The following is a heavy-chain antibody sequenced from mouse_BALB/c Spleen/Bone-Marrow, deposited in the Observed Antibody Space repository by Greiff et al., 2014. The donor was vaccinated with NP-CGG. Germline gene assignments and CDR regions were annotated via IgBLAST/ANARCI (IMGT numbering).Heavy chain of an antibody. CDR1: GFTFSDFY. CDR2: SRNKAKYYTT. J-gene: IGHJ3*01. Sequence: VQLKESGGGLVQPGDSLRLSCATSGFTFSDFYMEWVRQPPGKRLEWIATSRNKAKYYTTEYSASVKGRFIVSRDTSQSVLYLQMNALRAEVTAIYYCARDVGYGNYFVYWGQGTLVTVSA. CDR3: ARDVGYGNYFVY. V-gene: IGHV7-1*02. D-gene: IGHD2-10*02.